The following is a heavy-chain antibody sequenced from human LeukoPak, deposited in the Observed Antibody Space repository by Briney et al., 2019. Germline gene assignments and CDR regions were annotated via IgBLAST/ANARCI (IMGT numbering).Heavy chain of an antibody. CDR3: ARPRSNTALDAFDI. CDR1: GYRFTSYW. V-gene: IGHV5-51*01. J-gene: IGHJ3*02. CDR2: IYPGDSDT. Sequence: GESLKISCKGSGYRFTSYWIGWVRQMPGKGLEWMGIIYPGDSDTRYSPSFQGQVTISADKSISTAYLQCSSLKASDTAMYYCARPRSNTALDAFDIWGQGTMVTVSS. D-gene: IGHD5-18*01.